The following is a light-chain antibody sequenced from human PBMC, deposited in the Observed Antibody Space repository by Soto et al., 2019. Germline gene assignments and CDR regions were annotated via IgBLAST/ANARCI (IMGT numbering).Light chain of an antibody. CDR3: GTWDTSLSVGV. Sequence: QSVLTQPPSVSAAPGQKVTISCSGSSTNLGNNYVSWYQQFPGSAPKLLIYDNNKRPSGIPDRFSGSKSGTSATLGITGLQTGDEADYYCGTWDTSLSVGVFGGGTKVTVL. CDR1: STNLGNNY. V-gene: IGLV1-51*01. J-gene: IGLJ3*02. CDR2: DNN.